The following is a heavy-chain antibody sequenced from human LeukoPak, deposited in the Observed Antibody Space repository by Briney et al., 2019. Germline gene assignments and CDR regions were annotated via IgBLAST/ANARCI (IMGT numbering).Heavy chain of an antibody. V-gene: IGHV4-31*03. J-gene: IGHJ3*02. CDR1: GGSISSGGYY. CDR3: AREGIVLDGAFDI. CDR2: IYYSGST. D-gene: IGHD3-22*01. Sequence: SETLSLTCTVSGGSISSGGYYWSWIRQHPGKGLEWIGYIYYSGSTYYNPSLKSRVTISVDTSKNQFSLKLSSVTAADTAVYYCAREGIVLDGAFDIWGQGTMVTVSS.